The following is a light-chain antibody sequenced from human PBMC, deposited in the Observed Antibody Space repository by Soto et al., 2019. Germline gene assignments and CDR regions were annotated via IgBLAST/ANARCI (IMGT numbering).Light chain of an antibody. CDR1: QSISSW. V-gene: IGKV1-5*03. J-gene: IGKJ2*01. Sequence: DIQMTQSPSTLSASVGDRVTITCRASQSISSWLAWYQQKPGKAPKLLIYKASSLESGVPSRFSGSGSGTESTITISSLQPDDVATYYCQHYNSYSYTFGQGTKLEIK. CDR2: KAS. CDR3: QHYNSYSYT.